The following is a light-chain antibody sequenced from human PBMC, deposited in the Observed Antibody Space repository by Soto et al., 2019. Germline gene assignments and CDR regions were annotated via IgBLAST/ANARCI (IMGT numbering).Light chain of an antibody. CDR3: QQSYSTLWT. J-gene: IGKJ1*01. Sequence: DIQMTHSPSSLSSSVVYRVTITCRASQSISSYLNWYQQKPGKAPKLLIYAASSLQSGVPSRFSGSGSGTDFTLTISSLQPEDFATYYCQQSYSTLWTLGQGTKVDIK. CDR1: QSISSY. CDR2: AAS. V-gene: IGKV1-39*01.